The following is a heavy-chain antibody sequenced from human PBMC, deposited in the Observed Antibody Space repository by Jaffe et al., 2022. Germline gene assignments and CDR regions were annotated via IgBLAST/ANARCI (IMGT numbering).Heavy chain of an antibody. CDR1: GGSISSSNW. V-gene: IGHV4-4*02. D-gene: IGHD3-10*01. CDR2: IYHSGST. J-gene: IGHJ3*02. CDR3: ARKPPPYGSGSYYNGRGVDDAFDI. Sequence: QVQLQESGPGLVKPSGTLSLTCAVSGGSISSSNWWSWIRQPPGKGLEWIGEIYHSGSTNYNPSLKSRVTISVDKSKNQFSLKLSSVTAADTAVYYCARKPPPYGSGSYYNGRGVDDAFDIWGQGTMVTVSS.